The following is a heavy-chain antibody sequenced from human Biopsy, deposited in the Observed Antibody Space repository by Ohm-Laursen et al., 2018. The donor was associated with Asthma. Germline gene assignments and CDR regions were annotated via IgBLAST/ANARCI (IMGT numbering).Heavy chain of an antibody. CDR3: VRGSSSWHHGPFHYYYGLDV. V-gene: IGHV4-39*01. CDR2: IYYSGTT. J-gene: IGHJ6*02. D-gene: IGHD6-13*01. CDR1: SGSGGYMRSGNYY. Sequence: SDTLSLTCSLSSGSGGYMRSGNYYWGWIRQPPGKGLEWIGSIYYSGTTYYTPSLESRVTVSADTSQNQFSLNLTSVTAADTAVYYCVRGSSSWHHGPFHYYYGLDVWGQGTTTTVSS.